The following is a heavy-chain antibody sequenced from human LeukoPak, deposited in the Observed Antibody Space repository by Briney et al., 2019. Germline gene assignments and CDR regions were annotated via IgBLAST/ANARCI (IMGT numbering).Heavy chain of an antibody. CDR2: ISGSGSTT. D-gene: IGHD6-19*01. CDR3: AKDSRPTIAVAGFDY. Sequence: GGSLRPSCSVSGFTFNNYAMNWVRQAPGKGLEWVSGISGSGSTTYYADSVKGRFTISRDNSKNTLYLQMNNLRGEDTAVYFCAKDSRPTIAVAGFDYWGQGTLVTVSS. V-gene: IGHV3-23*01. CDR1: GFTFNNYA. J-gene: IGHJ4*02.